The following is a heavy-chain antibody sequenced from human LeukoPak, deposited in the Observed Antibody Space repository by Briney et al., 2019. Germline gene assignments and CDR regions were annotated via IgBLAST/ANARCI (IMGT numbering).Heavy chain of an antibody. CDR2: IIPILGIA. V-gene: IGHV1-69*04. Sequence: SVKVSCKASGGTFSSYAISWVRQAPGQGLEWMGRIIPILGIASYAQKFQGRVTITADKSTSTAYMELSSPRSEDTAVYYCARQDYYDSSGYYYGYWGQGTLVTVSS. J-gene: IGHJ4*02. D-gene: IGHD3-22*01. CDR1: GGTFSSYA. CDR3: ARQDYYDSSGYYYGY.